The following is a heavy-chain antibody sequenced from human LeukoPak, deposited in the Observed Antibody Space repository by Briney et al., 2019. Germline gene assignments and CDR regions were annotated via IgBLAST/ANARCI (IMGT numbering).Heavy chain of an antibody. CDR3: ARSNSSSWPLLYDY. Sequence: VGSLSLSCAASGFTFSSYAMHWVCQAPGEGLGRGAVISYDGSNKYYADSVKGRFTISWDNSKTTLYLQMNRLTAQATAVSYCARSNSSSWPLLYDYWGQGTLVTVSS. CDR1: GFTFSSYA. V-gene: IGHV3-30-3*01. CDR2: ISYDGSNK. J-gene: IGHJ4*02. D-gene: IGHD6-13*01.